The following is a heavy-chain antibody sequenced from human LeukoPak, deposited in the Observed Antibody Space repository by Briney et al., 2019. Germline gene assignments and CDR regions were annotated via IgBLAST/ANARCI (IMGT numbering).Heavy chain of an antibody. J-gene: IGHJ4*02. V-gene: IGHV3-11*01. D-gene: IGHD2-2*01. CDR1: GFTFSDYY. CDR3: ASIVVVPAAISANDY. CDR2: ISSSGSTI. Sequence: GGSLRLSCAASGFTFSDYYMSWICQAPGKGLEWVSYISSSGSTIYYADSVKGRFTISRDNAKNSLYLQMNSLRAEDTAMYYCASIVVVPAAISANDYWGQGTLVTVSS.